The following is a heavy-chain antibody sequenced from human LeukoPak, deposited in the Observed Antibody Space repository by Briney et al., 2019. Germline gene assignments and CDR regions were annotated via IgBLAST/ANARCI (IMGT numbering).Heavy chain of an antibody. CDR1: GGSISSSNYY. D-gene: IGHD2-15*01. J-gene: IGHJ4*02. CDR3: ARAIPMQWWGSGVCLDY. Sequence: SETLSLTCTISGGSISSSNYYWGWIRQPPGKGLEWIGSLYYSGNTYYNPSLKSRVTISVDTPKNQFSLKLTSVTAADTAVYYCARAIPMQWWGSGVCLDYWGQGTLVTVSS. CDR2: LYYSGNT. V-gene: IGHV4-39*07.